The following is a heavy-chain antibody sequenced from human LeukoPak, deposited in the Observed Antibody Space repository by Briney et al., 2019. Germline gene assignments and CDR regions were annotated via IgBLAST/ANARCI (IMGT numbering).Heavy chain of an antibody. CDR2: INPNSGGT. CDR1: GYTFTGYY. J-gene: IGHJ4*02. D-gene: IGHD2-15*01. Sequence: GASVKVSCKASGYTFTGYYMHWERQAPGQGLEWMGWINPNSGGTNYAQKFQGWVTMTRDTSISTAYMELSRLRSDDTAVYYCARDSPLTGYSYWGQGTLVTVSS. CDR3: ARDSPLTGYSY. V-gene: IGHV1-2*04.